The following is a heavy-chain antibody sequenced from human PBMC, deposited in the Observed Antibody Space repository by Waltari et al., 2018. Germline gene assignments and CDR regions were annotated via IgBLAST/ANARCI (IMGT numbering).Heavy chain of an antibody. Sequence: VQLQESGPGLVKTSETLSLTCTVSGGSISSHYWSWIRQPPGKGLEWVSSISSSSSYIYYADSVKGRFTISRDNAKNSLYLQMNSLRAEDTAVYYCARGRNYYGMDVWGQGTTVTVSS. CDR3: ARGRNYYGMDV. CDR1: GGSISSHY. V-gene: IGHV3-21*01. CDR2: ISSSSSYI. J-gene: IGHJ6*02.